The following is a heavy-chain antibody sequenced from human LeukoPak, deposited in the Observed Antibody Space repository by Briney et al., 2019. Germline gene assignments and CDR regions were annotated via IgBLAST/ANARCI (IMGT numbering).Heavy chain of an antibody. CDR2: VSAYNGDT. D-gene: IGHD3-10*01. CDR1: GYTFTSYG. V-gene: IGHV1-18*01. J-gene: IGHJ6*03. CDR3: VRGGITTYMDV. Sequence: ASVKVSCKASGYTFTSYGFTWVRQARGQGLEWMGWVSAYNGDTSYARQFQGRVTMTTDTSTSTAYMELRNLRSDDTAVYYCVRGGITTYMDVWGKGTTVTVSS.